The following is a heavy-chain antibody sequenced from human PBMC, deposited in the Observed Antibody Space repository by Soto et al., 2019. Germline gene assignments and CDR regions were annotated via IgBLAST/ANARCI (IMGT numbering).Heavy chain of an antibody. D-gene: IGHD6-19*01. CDR2: INHSGST. J-gene: IGHJ4*02. V-gene: IGHV4-34*01. CDR3: ARADSVAGTED. Sequence: QVQLQQWGAGLLKPSETLSLTCAVYGGSFSGYYWSWIRQPPGKGLEWIGEINHSGSTNYNPSLKSRVTISVDTSKNQFSLKLSSVTAADTAVYYCARADSVAGTEDWGQGPLVTVSS. CDR1: GGSFSGYY.